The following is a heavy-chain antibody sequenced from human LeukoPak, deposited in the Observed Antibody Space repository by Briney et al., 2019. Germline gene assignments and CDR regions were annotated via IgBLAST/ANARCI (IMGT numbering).Heavy chain of an antibody. CDR2: ISSSSSNI. D-gene: IGHD1-1*01. CDR3: ARCTTGRTFGSLREIKRSREIDY. J-gene: IGHJ4*02. CDR1: GFTFSSYS. V-gene: IGHV3-21*01. Sequence: GGSLRLSRAASGFTFSSYSTNWVRQAPGKGLEWVSSISSSSSNIYYADSVKGRFTISRDNAKNSLYLQMDSLRVEDTAVYYCARCTTGRTFGSLREIKRSREIDYWGQGTLVTVSS.